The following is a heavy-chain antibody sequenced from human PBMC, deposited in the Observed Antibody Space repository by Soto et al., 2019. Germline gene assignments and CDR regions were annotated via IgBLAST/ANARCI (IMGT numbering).Heavy chain of an antibody. V-gene: IGHV3-48*01. Sequence: EVQLVESGGGLVQPGGSLRLSCAASGFTFSSYSMNWVRQAPGKGLEWVSYISSSSSTIYYADFVKGPFTISRDNAKNSLYLQMNSLRSEDTAVYYCARDMSGNYCGSGSYYNPFGYWGQGTLVTVSS. CDR2: ISSSSSTI. CDR3: ARDMSGNYCGSGSYYNPFGY. J-gene: IGHJ4*02. CDR1: GFTFSSYS. D-gene: IGHD3-10*01.